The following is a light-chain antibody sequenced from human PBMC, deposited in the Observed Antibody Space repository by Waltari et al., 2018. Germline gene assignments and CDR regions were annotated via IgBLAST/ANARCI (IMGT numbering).Light chain of an antibody. CDR3: HQYKSYPIT. V-gene: IGKV3-11*01. Sequence: EIVLTQSPATLSLSPGERATLSCRASQNVNSYLAWYQQKPGQAPRVLIYDASNRATGIPARFSGSGSGTNFTLTISSLQPEDFATYYCHQYKSYPITFGPGTKVDIK. CDR1: QNVNSY. CDR2: DAS. J-gene: IGKJ3*01.